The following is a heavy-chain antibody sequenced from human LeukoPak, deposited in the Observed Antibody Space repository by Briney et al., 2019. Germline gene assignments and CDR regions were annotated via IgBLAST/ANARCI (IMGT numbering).Heavy chain of an antibody. V-gene: IGHV4-59*01. D-gene: IGHD2-2*01. Sequence: PSETLSLTCTVSGVSISNDYWSWIRQPPGKGLEWIGFISHSGSTNSKPSLKSRVTISVDTSKNQFSMKLSSVTAADTAVYYCARLYCSSTSCPTTTDAFDIWGQGTMVTVSS. CDR3: ARLYCSSTSCPTTTDAFDI. CDR1: GVSISNDY. J-gene: IGHJ3*02. CDR2: ISHSGST.